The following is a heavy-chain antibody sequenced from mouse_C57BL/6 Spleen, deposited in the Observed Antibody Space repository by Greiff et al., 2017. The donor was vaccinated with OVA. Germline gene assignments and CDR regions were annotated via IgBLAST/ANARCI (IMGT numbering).Heavy chain of an antibody. D-gene: IGHD2-4*01. V-gene: IGHV1-42*01. CDR2: INPSTGGT. Sequence: VQLQQSGPELVKPGASVKISCKASGYSFTGYYMNWVKQSPEKSLEWIGEINPSTGGTTYNQKFKAKATLTVDKSSSTAYMPLKSLTSEDSAVYYCARNGAMITTYYFDYWGQGTTLTVSS. J-gene: IGHJ2*01. CDR1: GYSFTGYY. CDR3: ARNGAMITTYYFDY.